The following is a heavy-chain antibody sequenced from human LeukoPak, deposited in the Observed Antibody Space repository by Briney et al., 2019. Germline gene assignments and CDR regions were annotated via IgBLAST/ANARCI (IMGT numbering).Heavy chain of an antibody. CDR1: GGSISGYY. Sequence: SETLSLTCTVSGGSISGYYWSWIRQPAGKGLEWIGRIYTSGSTNYNPSLKSRVTMSVDTSKNQFSLKLSSVTAADTAAYYCARASPTTNKGAYGWFDPWGQGTLVTVSS. V-gene: IGHV4-4*07. CDR3: ARASPTTNKGAYGWFDP. CDR2: IYTSGST. J-gene: IGHJ5*02. D-gene: IGHD1-14*01.